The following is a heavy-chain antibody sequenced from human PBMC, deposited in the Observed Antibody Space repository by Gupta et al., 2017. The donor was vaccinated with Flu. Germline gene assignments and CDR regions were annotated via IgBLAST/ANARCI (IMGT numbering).Heavy chain of an antibody. CDR1: G. D-gene: IGHD6-19*01. CDR2: IYWDDDK. J-gene: IGHJ4*02. V-gene: IGHV2-5*02. Sequence: GVGWIRQPPGKALEWLAFIYWDDDKRYNPSLRSRLTITKDTSRNQAGLTMTNMEPVETGTDYCAHIQTHNSDWNEGLFAYGGQGAMVTVYS. CDR3: AHIQTHNSDWNEGLFAY.